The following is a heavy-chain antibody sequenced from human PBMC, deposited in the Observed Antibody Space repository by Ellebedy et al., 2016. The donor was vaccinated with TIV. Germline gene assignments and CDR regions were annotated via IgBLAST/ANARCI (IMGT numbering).Heavy chain of an antibody. Sequence: AASVKVSCKASGYPFTHYSIHWVRQAPGQGLEWMGWIKPYNGDTQYAQKHQGRVIMPRDTSISTTYMELSSLTSDDTAVYYCARNWAGSDYWGQGSLVTVSS. CDR1: GYPFTHYS. J-gene: IGHJ4*02. CDR2: IKPYNGDT. V-gene: IGHV1-2*02. D-gene: IGHD6-19*01. CDR3: ARNWAGSDY.